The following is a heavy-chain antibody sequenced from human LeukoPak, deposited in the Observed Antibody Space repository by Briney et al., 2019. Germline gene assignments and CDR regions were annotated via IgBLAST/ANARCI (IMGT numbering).Heavy chain of an antibody. CDR3: AKDARRTSGWYYFDY. V-gene: IGHV4-31*03. CDR1: GDSISTSGYY. D-gene: IGHD6-19*01. J-gene: IGHJ4*02. CDR2: IHYIGNT. Sequence: SETLSLTCTVSGDSISTSGYYWSWIRQHPGTGLEWIAYIHYIGNTYYNPSLESRVTMSVDTSSNQFSLNVASVTAEDTALYYCAKDARRTSGWYYFDYWGRGILVTVSS.